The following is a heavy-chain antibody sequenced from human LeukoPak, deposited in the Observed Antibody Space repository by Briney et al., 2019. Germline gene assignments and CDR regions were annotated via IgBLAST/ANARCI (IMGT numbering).Heavy chain of an antibody. CDR1: GGTFSSYA. CDR3: AGENRIAAAGYGIWFDP. CDR2: IIPIFGTA. V-gene: IGHV1-69*05. Sequence: SVKVSCTASGGTFSSYAISWVRQAPGQGLEWMGGIIPIFGTANYAQKFQGRVTITTDESTSTAYMELSSLRSEDTAVYYCAGENRIAAAGYGIWFDPWGQGTLVTVSS. J-gene: IGHJ5*02. D-gene: IGHD6-13*01.